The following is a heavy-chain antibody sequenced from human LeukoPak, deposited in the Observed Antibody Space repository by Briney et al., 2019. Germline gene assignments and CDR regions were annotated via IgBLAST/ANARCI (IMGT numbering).Heavy chain of an antibody. V-gene: IGHV3-7*03. CDR1: GFTFSSYW. CDR2: IKQDGSEK. J-gene: IGHJ4*02. D-gene: IGHD5-24*01. Sequence: GGSLRLSCAASGFTFSSYWMSWVRQAPGKGLEWVANIKQDGSEKYYVDSMKGRFTISRDNAKNSLYLQMSSLRDEDTAVYYCARARNGYNDYWGQGTLVTVSS. CDR3: ARARNGYNDY.